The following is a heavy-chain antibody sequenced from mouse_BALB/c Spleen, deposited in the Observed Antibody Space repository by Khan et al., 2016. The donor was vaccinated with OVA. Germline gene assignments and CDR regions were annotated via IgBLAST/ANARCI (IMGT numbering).Heavy chain of an antibody. CDR1: GYTFINYW. D-gene: IGHD1-1*01. J-gene: IGHJ2*01. Sequence: QVQLKQSGAELVKPGASVKMSCKASGYTFINYWILWVKQRPGQGLEWIGYINPSTGYTEYNQNFKDKATLTADKSSSTAYMQLSSLTSEDSAVYYCARKGLRRDVDYWGQGTTLTVSS. CDR2: INPSTGYT. CDR3: ARKGLRRDVDY. V-gene: IGHV1-7*01.